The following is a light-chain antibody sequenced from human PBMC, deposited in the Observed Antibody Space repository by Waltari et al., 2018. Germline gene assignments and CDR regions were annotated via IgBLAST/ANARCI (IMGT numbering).Light chain of an antibody. CDR3: QHYVSLPVT. CDR1: QSVGRS. CDR2: GTS. Sequence: EILLTQSPGTLSLSPGERATLSCRASQSVGRSLAWYQQKPGQPPRLLIYGTSNRATGTPDTFSGGGSGTYFSLTISRLEPEDVAVYYCQHYVSLPVTFGQGTKVEIK. J-gene: IGKJ1*01. V-gene: IGKV3-20*01.